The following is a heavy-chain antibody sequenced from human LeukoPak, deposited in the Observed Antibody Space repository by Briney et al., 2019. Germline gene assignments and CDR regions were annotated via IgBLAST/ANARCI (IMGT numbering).Heavy chain of an antibody. V-gene: IGHV1-46*01. D-gene: IGHD3-16*01. CDR2: INPSGGST. CDR1: GYTFTRHY. Sequence: ASVKVSCKASGYTFTRHYMHWVRQRPGQGLEWMGIINPSGGSTIYAQKFQGRVTMTRDTSTSTVYMELSSLRSEDTAVYYCARVLGGLAFRTFDYWCQGTLVTVSS. J-gene: IGHJ4*02. CDR3: ARVLGGLAFRTFDY.